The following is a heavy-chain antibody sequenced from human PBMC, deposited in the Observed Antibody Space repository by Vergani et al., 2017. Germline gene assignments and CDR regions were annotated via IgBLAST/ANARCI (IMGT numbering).Heavy chain of an antibody. Sequence: QVQLVESGGGVVQPGRSLRLSCAASGFTFSSYGMHWVRQAPGKGLEWVAVISYDGSNKYYADSVNGRFTIPRDNSKNTLFLQMNSLRAEDTSVYYCAKDLFPLNYEILTGLDYGGQGTLVTVSS. J-gene: IGHJ4*02. CDR3: AKDLFPLNYEILTGLDY. V-gene: IGHV3-30*18. CDR2: ISYDGSNK. D-gene: IGHD3-9*01. CDR1: GFTFSSYG.